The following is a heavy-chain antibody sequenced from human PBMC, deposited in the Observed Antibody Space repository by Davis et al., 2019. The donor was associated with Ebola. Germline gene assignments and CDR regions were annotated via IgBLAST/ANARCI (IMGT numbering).Heavy chain of an antibody. J-gene: IGHJ6*02. CDR2: INHSGST. V-gene: IGHV4-34*01. D-gene: IGHD1-1*01. Sequence: MPSETLSLTCAVYGGSFSGYYWSWIRQPPEKGLEWIGEINHSGSTNYNPSLKSRVSMSVDTSKKQFSLKVTSVTAADTAVYYCARGLFWSGLDVWGQGTTVTVSS. CDR1: GGSFSGYY. CDR3: ARGLFWSGLDV.